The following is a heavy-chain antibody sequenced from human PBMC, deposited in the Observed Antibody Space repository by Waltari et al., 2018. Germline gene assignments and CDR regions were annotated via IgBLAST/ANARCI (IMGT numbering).Heavy chain of an antibody. J-gene: IGHJ4*02. CDR3: ARDRSNRITFGGVIVSGSYFDY. CDR2: IYYSGST. CDR1: GRSTSRSSYY. V-gene: IGHV4-39*07. Sequence: QLQPQESAPRLVKPSETLSITSTVPGRSTSRSSYYWRWIRQPPGRGMGRIGRIYYSGSTYYNPSLKSRVTISVDTSKNQFSLKLSSVTAADTAVYYCARDRSNRITFGGVIVSGSYFDYWGQGTLVTVSS. D-gene: IGHD3-16*02.